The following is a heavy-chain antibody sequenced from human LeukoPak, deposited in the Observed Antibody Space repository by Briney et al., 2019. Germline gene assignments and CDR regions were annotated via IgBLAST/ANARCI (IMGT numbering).Heavy chain of an antibody. Sequence: GGSLRLSCAASGFTFSSYAMNWVRQAPGKGLEWVSVIYSGGSTYYADSVKGRFTISRDNSKNTLYLQMNSLRAEDTAVYYCARDSLYDSSGYYVFDYWGQGTLVTVSS. CDR2: IYSGGST. D-gene: IGHD3-22*01. J-gene: IGHJ4*02. V-gene: IGHV3-53*01. CDR3: ARDSLYDSSGYYVFDY. CDR1: GFTFSSYA.